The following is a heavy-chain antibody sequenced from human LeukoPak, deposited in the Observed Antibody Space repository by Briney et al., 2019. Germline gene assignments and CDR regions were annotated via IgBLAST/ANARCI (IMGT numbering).Heavy chain of an antibody. V-gene: IGHV3-21*01. J-gene: IGHJ4*02. CDR3: ARDHLAKVFDY. CDR2: ISSSSSYI. Sequence: PGGSLRLSCAASGFTFSSYSMNWVRQAPGKGLEWVSSISSSSSYIYYADSVKGRFTISRGNAKNSLYLQMNSLRAEDTAVYYCARDHLAKVFDYWGQGTLVTVSS. D-gene: IGHD5-12*01. CDR1: GFTFSSYS.